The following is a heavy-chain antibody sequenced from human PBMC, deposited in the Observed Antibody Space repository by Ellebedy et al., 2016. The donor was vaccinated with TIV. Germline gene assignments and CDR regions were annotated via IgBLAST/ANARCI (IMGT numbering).Heavy chain of an antibody. J-gene: IGHJ6*02. D-gene: IGHD5-12*01. V-gene: IGHV3-30*03. CDR1: GFRFDSYG. CDR2: ILYDGSKD. Sequence: GESLKISCKASGFRFDSYGLHWVRQAPGKGPEWVAFILYDGSKDFYADSVKGRFTISRDNAKNSLFLQMNGLRAEDTAVYYCARGGHGGFAGWDRMDVWGQGTTVTVSS. CDR3: ARGGHGGFAGWDRMDV.